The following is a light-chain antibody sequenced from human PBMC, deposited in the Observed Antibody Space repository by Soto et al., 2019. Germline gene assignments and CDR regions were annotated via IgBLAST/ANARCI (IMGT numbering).Light chain of an antibody. CDR1: QSVSIY. J-gene: IGKJ2*01. CDR2: GAS. CDR3: QLYGSSPPRYT. V-gene: IGKV3-15*01. Sequence: EIVMTQSPATLSVSPGERATLSCRASQSVSIYLAWYQQKPGQGPRVLIYGASTRATGIPARFSGSGSGTGFILTISSLQPEDFAVYFCQLYGSSPPRYTFGQGTKVDIK.